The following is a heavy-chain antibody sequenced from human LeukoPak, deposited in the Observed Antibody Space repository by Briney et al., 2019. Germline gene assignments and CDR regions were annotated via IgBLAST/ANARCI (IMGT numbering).Heavy chain of an antibody. J-gene: IGHJ4*02. Sequence: SETLSLTCIVSGGSVSSSSYYWGWIRQPLGKALEWIGTIYYNGATRYNPSLNSRVTISVDTSKNQFSLKLNSMTAADTAVYYCARELLSCSGSSCQSGDYWGQGTLVTVSS. CDR1: GGSVSSSSYY. V-gene: IGHV4-39*07. CDR3: ARELLSCSGSSCQSGDY. CDR2: IYYNGAT. D-gene: IGHD2-15*01.